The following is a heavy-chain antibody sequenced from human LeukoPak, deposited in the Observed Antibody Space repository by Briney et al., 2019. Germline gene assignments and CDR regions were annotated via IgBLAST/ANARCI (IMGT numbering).Heavy chain of an antibody. J-gene: IGHJ4*02. D-gene: IGHD2-21*01. CDR2: MNPNSGNT. V-gene: IGHV1-8*03. CDR3: AKSTPGPHCGGAGCPPTLTPFDT. CDR1: GYTFTSYD. Sequence: ASVKVSCKAPGYTFTSYDINWVRQATGQGLEWMGWMNPNSGNTGYAQKFQGRVTITRNTSISTAYMELSSLRSEDTAVYYCAKSTPGPHCGGAGCPPTLTPFDTWGQGTLVTVSS.